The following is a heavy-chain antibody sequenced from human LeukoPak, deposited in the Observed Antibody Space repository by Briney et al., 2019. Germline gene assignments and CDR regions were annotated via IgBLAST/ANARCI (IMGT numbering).Heavy chain of an antibody. J-gene: IGHJ4*02. CDR2: IYHSGST. V-gene: IGHV4-30-2*01. CDR1: GGSISSGGYS. CDR3: ARVSIIGGHIDY. Sequence: SETLSLTCAVSGGSISSGGYSWSWIRQPPGKGLKWIGYIYHSGSTYYNPSLKSRVTISVDRSKNQFSLKLSSVTAADTAVYYCARVSIIGGHIDYWGQGTLVTVSS. D-gene: IGHD2-15*01.